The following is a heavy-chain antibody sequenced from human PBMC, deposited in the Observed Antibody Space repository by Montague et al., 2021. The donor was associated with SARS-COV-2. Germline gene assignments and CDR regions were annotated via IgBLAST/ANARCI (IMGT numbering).Heavy chain of an antibody. CDR3: ARAVSITIFGVVGWFDP. J-gene: IGHJ5*02. CDR1: GGSISSGGYY. V-gene: IGHV4-31*03. D-gene: IGHD3-3*01. Sequence: TLSLTCTVSGGSISSGGYYWSWIRQHPGKGLEWIGYIYYSGSTYYNPSLKSRVTISVDTSKNQFSLKLSSVTAADTAVYYCARAVSITIFGVVGWFDPWGQGTLVNVSS. CDR2: IYYSGST.